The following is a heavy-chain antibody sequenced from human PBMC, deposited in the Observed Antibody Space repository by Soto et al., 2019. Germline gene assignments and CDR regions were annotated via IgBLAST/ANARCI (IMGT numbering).Heavy chain of an antibody. J-gene: IGHJ6*02. D-gene: IGHD3-3*01. Sequence: GGSLRLSCTASGFTFGDYAMSWFRQAPGKGLEWVGFIRSKAYGVTTEYAASVKGRFTISGDDSKSIAYLQMNSLKTEDTAVYYCTRDDFWSGYFSSYYSYNGMDVWSQWTTVT. CDR3: TRDDFWSGYFSSYYSYNGMDV. CDR1: GFTFGDYA. V-gene: IGHV3-49*03. CDR2: IRSKAYGVTT.